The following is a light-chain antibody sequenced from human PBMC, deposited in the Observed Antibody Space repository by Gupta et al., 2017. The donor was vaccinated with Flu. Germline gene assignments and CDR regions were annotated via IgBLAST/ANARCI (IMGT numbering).Light chain of an antibody. Sequence: QSILTQPPSSSGPPALRVTIPCSGSSSNIGRKYVHWYQQVAGTAPRLLIYSSNQRPAGVPDRFSGSKYGTSASLAISGLQSEDEADYYCAVRDERLNAWVFGGGTKLTVL. J-gene: IGLJ3*02. CDR1: SSNIGRKY. V-gene: IGLV1-44*01. CDR2: SSN. CDR3: AVRDERLNAWV.